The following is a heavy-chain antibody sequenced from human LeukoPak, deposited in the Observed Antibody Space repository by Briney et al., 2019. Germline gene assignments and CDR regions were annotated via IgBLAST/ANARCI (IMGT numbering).Heavy chain of an antibody. J-gene: IGHJ3*02. V-gene: IGHV3-21*01. D-gene: IGHD1-26*01. Sequence: GGSLRLSCAASGFTFSTAWMAWVRQAPGKGLEWVSSIRKRSSYIDYADSVKGRFTISRDNAKNSLYLQMNSLRAEDTAVYYCAREGSGSSSTEAFDIWGQGTMVTVSS. CDR2: IRKRSSYI. CDR3: AREGSGSSSTEAFDI. CDR1: GFTFSTAW.